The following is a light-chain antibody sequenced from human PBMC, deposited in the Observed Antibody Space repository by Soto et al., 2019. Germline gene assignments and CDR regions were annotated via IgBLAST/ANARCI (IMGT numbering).Light chain of an antibody. V-gene: IGKV1-5*01. Sequence: DIQMPQSPSTLSASVGDRVTITCRASQSISSWLAWYQQKPGKAPKLLIYDASSLESGVPSRFSGSGSGTEFTLMNSSLQRDEVATYHCQQYNSYSYTFGQVTKLEIK. J-gene: IGKJ2*01. CDR2: DAS. CDR1: QSISSW. CDR3: QQYNSYSYT.